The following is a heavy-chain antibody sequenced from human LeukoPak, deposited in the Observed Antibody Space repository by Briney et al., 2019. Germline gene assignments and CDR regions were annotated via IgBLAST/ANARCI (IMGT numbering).Heavy chain of an antibody. CDR1: GFTFSSYA. D-gene: IGHD2-2*01. J-gene: IGHJ6*02. CDR3: GKEGPPDFVVVPAPLYYYWGRDV. CDR2: ISGSGGST. V-gene: IGHV3-23*01. Sequence: GGSLRLSCAASGFTFSSYAMSWVRQAPGKGLEWVSAISGSGGSTYYADSVKGRFTISRDNSKNTLYLQMNSLRAEDTAVYYCGKEGPPDFVVVPAPLYYYWGRDVGGQGTRVTVS.